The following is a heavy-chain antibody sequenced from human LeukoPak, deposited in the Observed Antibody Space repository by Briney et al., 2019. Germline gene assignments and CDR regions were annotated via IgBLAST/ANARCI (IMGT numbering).Heavy chain of an antibody. Sequence: GGSLRLSCEASGSTLNSYGMNWVRQAPGKGLEGVPSISGSNSYIYYADSMKGRFTISRDNSKNTLYLQMNSLRAEDTAVYYCAKDRSGVWFGDWGYYFDYWGQGTLVTVSS. J-gene: IGHJ4*02. D-gene: IGHD3-10*01. V-gene: IGHV3-21*04. CDR2: ISGSNSYI. CDR1: GSTLNSYG. CDR3: AKDRSGVWFGDWGYYFDY.